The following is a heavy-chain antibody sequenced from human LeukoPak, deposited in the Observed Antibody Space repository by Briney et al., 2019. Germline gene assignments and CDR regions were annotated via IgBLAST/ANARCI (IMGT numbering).Heavy chain of an antibody. CDR3: ARVGGIYGDVAVDY. CDR1: GGSISSSSYY. CDR2: IYYSGST. Sequence: SETLSLTCTVSGGSISSSSYYWGWIRQPPGKGLEWIGSIYYSGSTYYNPSLKSRVTISVDTSKNQFSLKLSSVTAADTAVYYCARVGGIYGDVAVDYWGQGTLVTVSS. V-gene: IGHV4-39*07. D-gene: IGHD4-17*01. J-gene: IGHJ4*02.